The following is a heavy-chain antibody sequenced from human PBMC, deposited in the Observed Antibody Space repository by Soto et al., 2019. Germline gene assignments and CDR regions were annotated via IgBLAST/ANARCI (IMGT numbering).Heavy chain of an antibody. V-gene: IGHV3-21*06. Sequence: GGSLRLSCVASGFTFSRYSINWFRQAPGKGLEWVSSISSASSTKSYANSVKGRFTISRDNAKNSLYLEMNSLRPEDTAVYYCARVAYWGQGTQVTVSS. CDR2: ISSASSTK. CDR3: ARVAY. J-gene: IGHJ4*02. CDR1: GFTFSRYS.